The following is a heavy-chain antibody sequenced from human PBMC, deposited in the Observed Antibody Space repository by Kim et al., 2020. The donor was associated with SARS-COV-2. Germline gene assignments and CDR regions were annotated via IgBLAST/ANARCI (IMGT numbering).Heavy chain of an antibody. Sequence: ASVKVSCKASGYTFTSYAMHWVRQAPGQRLEWMGWINAGNGNTKYSQKFQGRVTITRDTSASTAYMELSSLRSEDTAVYYCAREVGRSGSYHIYYWGQGTLVTVSS. CDR3: AREVGRSGSYHIYY. V-gene: IGHV1-3*01. J-gene: IGHJ4*02. CDR2: INAGNGNT. CDR1: GYTFTSYA. D-gene: IGHD1-26*01.